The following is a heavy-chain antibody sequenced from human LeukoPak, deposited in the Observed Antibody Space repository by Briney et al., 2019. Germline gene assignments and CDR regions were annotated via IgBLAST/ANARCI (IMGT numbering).Heavy chain of an antibody. D-gene: IGHD3-3*01. CDR3: ARGGRAIFGVGPIDY. CDR2: ISAYNGDT. Sequence: ASVKVSCKASGYTFTNYDISWVRQAPGQGLEWMGWISAYNGDTNYAQKLQGRVTMTTDTSTSTAYMELRSLRAEDTAVYYCARGGRAIFGVGPIDYWGQGTLVTVSS. V-gene: IGHV1-18*01. CDR1: GYTFTNYD. J-gene: IGHJ4*02.